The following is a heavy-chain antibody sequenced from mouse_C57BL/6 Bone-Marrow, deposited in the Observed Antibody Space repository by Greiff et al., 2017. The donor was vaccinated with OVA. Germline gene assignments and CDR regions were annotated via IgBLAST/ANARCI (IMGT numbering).Heavy chain of an antibody. V-gene: IGHV1-63*01. J-gene: IGHJ2*01. Sequence: QVQLQESGAELVRPGTSVKMSCKASGYTFTNYWIGWAKQRPGHGLEWIGDIYPGGGYTNYNEKFKGKATLTADKSSSTAYMQFSSLTSEDSAIYYCARYANWDYFDYWGQGTTLTVSS. CDR2: IYPGGGYT. D-gene: IGHD4-1*01. CDR1: GYTFTNYW. CDR3: ARYANWDYFDY.